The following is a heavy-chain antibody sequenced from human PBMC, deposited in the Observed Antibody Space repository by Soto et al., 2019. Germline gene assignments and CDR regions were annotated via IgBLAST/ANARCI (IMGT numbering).Heavy chain of an antibody. CDR2: INHSGST. Sequence: SETLSLTCAVYGGSFRGYYWSWIRQPPGKGLEWIGEINHSGSTNYNPSLKSRVTISVDTSKNQFSLKLSSVTAADTAVYYCARGTSNWSWKFAYWAQGILVTVS. D-gene: IGHD1-20*01. V-gene: IGHV4-34*01. CDR3: ARGTSNWSWKFAY. J-gene: IGHJ4*02. CDR1: GGSFRGYY.